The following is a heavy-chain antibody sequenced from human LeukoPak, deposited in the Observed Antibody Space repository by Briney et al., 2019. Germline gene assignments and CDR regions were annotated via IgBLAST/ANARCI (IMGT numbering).Heavy chain of an antibody. V-gene: IGHV3-20*04. CDR1: GFTFDDYG. D-gene: IGHD3/OR15-3a*01. J-gene: IGHJ6*03. CDR3: ARVAADDLYYMDV. Sequence: PGGSLRLSCAASGFTFDDYGMSWVRQAPGKGLEWVSGIDWNGGSRGYADSVKGRFTMSRDNAKNSLYLQMNSLRAEDTALYYCARVAADDLYYMDVWGKGTTVTVSS. CDR2: IDWNGGSR.